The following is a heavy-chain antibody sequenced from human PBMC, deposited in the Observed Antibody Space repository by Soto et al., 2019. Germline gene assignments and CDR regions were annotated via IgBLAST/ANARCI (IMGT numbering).Heavy chain of an antibody. CDR3: ARGGGDYDVRTGPQAIDT. J-gene: IGHJ5*02. Sequence: SETLSLTCTVSGGSIRTYYWSWIRQPPGKGLEWIGYIYYSGSTNYNPSLKGRVTISIDTSKNKFSLKLNSVTAADTAVYYCARGGGDYDVRTGPQAIDTWGKGTLVNVSS. D-gene: IGHD3-3*01. CDR2: IYYSGST. V-gene: IGHV4-59*01. CDR1: GGSIRTYY.